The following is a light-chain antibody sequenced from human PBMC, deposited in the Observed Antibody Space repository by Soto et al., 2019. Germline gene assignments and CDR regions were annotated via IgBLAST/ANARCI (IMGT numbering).Light chain of an antibody. CDR2: ATS. J-gene: IGKJ2*01. V-gene: IGKV3-20*01. CDR1: QSVDSSY. CDR3: QRYGASSFT. Sequence: EIVLTQSPGTLSLSPGERATLSCRASQSVDSSYLSWYQHEPGQAPRLLIYATSSRATGIPDRFSGSGSGTDFTLTISRLEPEDFAVYYCQRYGASSFTFGQGTNLEIK.